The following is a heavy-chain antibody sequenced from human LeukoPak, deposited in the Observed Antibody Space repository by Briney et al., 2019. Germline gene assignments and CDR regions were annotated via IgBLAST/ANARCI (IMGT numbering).Heavy chain of an antibody. J-gene: IGHJ4*02. CDR2: IYSGGST. CDR3: ARRGLWFGELLYAESDY. CDR1: GFTVSSNY. Sequence: GGSLRLSCAASGFTVSSNYMSWVRQAPGKGLEWVSVIYSGGSTYYADSVKGRFTISRDNSENALYLQMNSLRAEDTAVYYCARRGLWFGELLYAESDYWGQGTLVTVSS. D-gene: IGHD3-10*01. V-gene: IGHV3-66*04.